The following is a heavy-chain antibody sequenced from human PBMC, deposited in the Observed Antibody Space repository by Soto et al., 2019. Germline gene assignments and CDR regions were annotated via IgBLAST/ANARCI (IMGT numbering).Heavy chain of an antibody. CDR3: ARWFTYRNFGYFDY. J-gene: IGHJ4*02. Sequence: GSLRLSCAASGFTFSSDWMHWVRQAPGKGLVWVSRINSDGSTTTYADSVKGRFTISRDNAKNTLYLQMNSLRAEDTAVYYCARWFTYRNFGYFDYWGQGTQVTVSS. D-gene: IGHD3-10*01. CDR1: GFTFSSDW. V-gene: IGHV3-74*01. CDR2: INSDGSTT.